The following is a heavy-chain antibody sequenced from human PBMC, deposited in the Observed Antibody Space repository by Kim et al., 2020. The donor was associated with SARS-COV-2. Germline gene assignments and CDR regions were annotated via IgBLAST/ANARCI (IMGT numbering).Heavy chain of an antibody. J-gene: IGHJ6*02. D-gene: IGHD2-2*01. V-gene: IGHV1-46*01. Sequence: AQKFQGRVTMTRDTSTSTVYMELSSLRSEDTAVYYCAGDIVVVPAAMGMDVWGQGTTVTVSS. CDR3: AGDIVVVPAAMGMDV.